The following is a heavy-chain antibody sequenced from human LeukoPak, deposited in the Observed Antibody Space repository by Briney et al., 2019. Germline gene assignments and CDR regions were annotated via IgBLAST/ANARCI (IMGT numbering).Heavy chain of an antibody. V-gene: IGHV1-3*01. Sequence: ASVKVSCKASGYTFTSYAMHWVHQAPGQRLEWMGWINVGNGNTKYSQKFQGRVTITRDTSASTAYMELSSLRSEDMAVYYCARVSLRQLATEDYYYYGMDVWGQGTTVTVSS. J-gene: IGHJ6*02. CDR1: GYTFTSYA. CDR3: ARVSLRQLATEDYYYYGMDV. CDR2: INVGNGNT. D-gene: IGHD6-13*01.